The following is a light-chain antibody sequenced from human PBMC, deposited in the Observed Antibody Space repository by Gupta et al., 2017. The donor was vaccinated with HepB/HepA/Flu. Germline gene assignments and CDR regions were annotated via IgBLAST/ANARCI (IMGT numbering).Light chain of an antibody. CDR1: QSVSSSY. Sequence: EIVLTQSPGTLSLSPGERATLSCRASQSVSSSYLAWYQQKPGQAPRLLIYGVSSRATGIPDRFSGSGSGTDFTLTISRREPEDFAVYYCQQYGSSVPLTFGGGTKVEIK. V-gene: IGKV3-20*01. CDR3: QQYGSSVPLT. J-gene: IGKJ4*01. CDR2: GVS.